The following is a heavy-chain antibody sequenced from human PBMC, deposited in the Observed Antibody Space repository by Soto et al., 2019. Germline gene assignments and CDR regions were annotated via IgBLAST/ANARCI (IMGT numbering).Heavy chain of an antibody. CDR1: GGSISSSSYY. CDR3: ASRVVVPARDVFY. Sequence: QLQLQESGPGLVKPSETLSLTCTVSGGSISSSSYYWGWIRQPPGKGLEWIGNIYYSGSTYYNPSLQSRVTISADTSENQFSLKLSSVSAADTAVYYCASRVVVPARDVFYWGQGTLVTVSS. J-gene: IGHJ4*02. D-gene: IGHD2-15*01. V-gene: IGHV4-39*01. CDR2: IYYSGST.